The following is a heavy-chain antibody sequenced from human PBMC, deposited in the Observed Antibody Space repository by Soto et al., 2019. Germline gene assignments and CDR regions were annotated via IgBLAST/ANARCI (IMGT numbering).Heavy chain of an antibody. CDR2: IWYDGSNK. CDR1: GFSFSDYD. V-gene: IGHV3-33*08. CDR3: ARDLYYYDSSGLPHY. D-gene: IGHD3-22*01. Sequence: LRLSCAAAGFSFSDYDMHWIRQAPGNGLEWVAVIWYDGSNKYYADSVKGRFTISRDNSKNTLYLQMNSLRAEDTAVYYCARDLYYYDSSGLPHYWGQGTLVTVSS. J-gene: IGHJ4*02.